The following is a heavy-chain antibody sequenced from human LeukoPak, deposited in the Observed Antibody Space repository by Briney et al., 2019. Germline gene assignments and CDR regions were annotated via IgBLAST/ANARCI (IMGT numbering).Heavy chain of an antibody. J-gene: IGHJ4*02. CDR2: ISYDGSNK. CDR3: AKSITTYRYYFDY. D-gene: IGHD1-20*01. Sequence: SGRSLRLSCAASGFTFSSYGMHWVRQAPGKGLEWVAVISYDGSNKYYADSVKGRFTISRDNSKNTLYLQMNSLRAEDTAVYYCAKSITTYRYYFDYWGQGTLATVSS. V-gene: IGHV3-30*18. CDR1: GFTFSSYG.